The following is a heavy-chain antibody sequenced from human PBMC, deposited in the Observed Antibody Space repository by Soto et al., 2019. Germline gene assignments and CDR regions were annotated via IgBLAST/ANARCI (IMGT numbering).Heavy chain of an antibody. V-gene: IGHV4-4*02. CDR2: IYRTGST. D-gene: IGHD1-7*01. CDR3: ASRDPGTSVDY. Sequence: SETLSLTCAVSGGSFTSNNWWTWVRQPPGQGLEWIGEIYRTGSTNYNPSLKSRVTISLDKSENQFSLKVTSLTAADAAVYYCASRDPGTSVDYWGQGTLVTVSS. J-gene: IGHJ4*02. CDR1: GGSFTSNNW.